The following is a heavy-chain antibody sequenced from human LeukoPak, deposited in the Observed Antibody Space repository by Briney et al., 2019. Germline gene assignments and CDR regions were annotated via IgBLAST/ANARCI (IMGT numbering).Heavy chain of an antibody. CDR2: IYYSGST. D-gene: IGHD5-12*01. CDR3: ARDGDYGGYVFDY. CDR1: GGSISSYY. V-gene: IGHV4-59*01. Sequence: SETLSLTCTVSGGSISSYYWSWIRQPPGKGLEWIGYIYYSGSTNYNPSLKSRVTISVDTSKNQFSLKLSSVTAADTAVYYCARDGDYGGYVFDYGGREPLVTVPS. J-gene: IGHJ4*02.